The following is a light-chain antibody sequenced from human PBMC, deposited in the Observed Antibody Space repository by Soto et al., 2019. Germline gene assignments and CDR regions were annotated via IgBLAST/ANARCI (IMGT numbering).Light chain of an antibody. CDR2: AAS. J-gene: IGKJ1*01. CDR1: QSISSY. CDR3: QQSFSVLWT. Sequence: DIQMTQSPSSLSASVGDRVTITCRASQSISSYLNWYQQKPGKAPELLIYAASGLQSGVPSRFSGSGSGTDFTLTISSLQPEDSATYYCQQSFSVLWTFGQGTKVEI. V-gene: IGKV1-39*01.